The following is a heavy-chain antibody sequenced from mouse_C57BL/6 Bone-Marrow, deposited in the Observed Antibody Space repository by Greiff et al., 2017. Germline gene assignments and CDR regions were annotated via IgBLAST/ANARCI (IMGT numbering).Heavy chain of an antibody. V-gene: IGHV1-61*01. Sequence: QVQLQQPGAELVRPGSSVKLSCKASGYTFTSYWMDWVKQRPGQGLEWIGNIYPSDSETHYTQKFKDKATLTVDKSSSTAYMQLSSLTSEDSAVYYGARTGPNYGSSWCDYWGQGTTLTVSA. CDR3: ARTGPNYGSSWCDY. CDR1: GYTFTSYW. D-gene: IGHD1-1*01. J-gene: IGHJ2*01. CDR2: IYPSDSET.